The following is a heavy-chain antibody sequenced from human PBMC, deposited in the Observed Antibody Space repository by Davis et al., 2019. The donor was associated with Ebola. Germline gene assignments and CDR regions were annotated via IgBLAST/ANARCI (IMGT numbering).Heavy chain of an antibody. J-gene: IGHJ4*02. V-gene: IGHV3-9*01. CDR1: GFTFDDYA. Sequence: SLKISCAASGFTFDDYAMHWVRQAPGKGLGWVSGISWNSGSIGYADSVKGRFTISRDNAKNSLYLQMNSLRAEDTALYYCAKDISVEIWHLGEFDYWGQGTLVTVSS. CDR3: AKDISVEIWHLGEFDY. CDR2: ISWNSGSI. D-gene: IGHD3-16*01.